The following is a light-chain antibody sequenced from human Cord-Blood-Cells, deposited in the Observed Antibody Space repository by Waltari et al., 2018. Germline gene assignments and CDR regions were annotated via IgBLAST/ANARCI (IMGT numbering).Light chain of an antibody. Sequence: DIVMTQSPDSLAVSLGERGTINCKSSQSVLYSSNNKNYLAWYQQKPGQPPKLLIYWASTRESGVPDRFSGSGSGTDFTLTISSLQAEDVAVYYFQQYYSTPWTFGQGTKVEIK. J-gene: IGKJ1*01. CDR2: WAS. V-gene: IGKV4-1*01. CDR1: QSVLYSSNNKNY. CDR3: QQYYSTPWT.